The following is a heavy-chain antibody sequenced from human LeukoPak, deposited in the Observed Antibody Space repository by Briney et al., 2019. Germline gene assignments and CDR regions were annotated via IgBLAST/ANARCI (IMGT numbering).Heavy chain of an antibody. CDR2: ISSSGSTI. CDR1: GGSISSGSYY. Sequence: LSLTCTVSGGSISSGSYYWSWIRQPAGKGLEWVSYISSSGSTIYYADSVKGRFTISRDNAKNSLYLQMNSLRAEDTAVYYCARDPSGSKYYDILAYYFDYWGQGTLVTVSS. D-gene: IGHD3-9*01. CDR3: ARDPSGSKYYDILAYYFDY. J-gene: IGHJ4*02. V-gene: IGHV3-11*01.